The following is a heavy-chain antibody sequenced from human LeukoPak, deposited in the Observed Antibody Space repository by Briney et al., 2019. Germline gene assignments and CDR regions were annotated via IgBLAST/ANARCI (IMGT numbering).Heavy chain of an antibody. CDR1: GFTFSYYG. D-gene: IGHD3-10*02. CDR3: AELGITMIGGV. V-gene: IGHV3-30*02. Sequence: QSGGSLRLSCAASGFTFSYYGMHWVRQAPGKGLEWVAFIRSDGSNKYYADSVKGRFTISRDNSENTLYLQMNSLRAEDTSVYYCAELGITMIGGVWGKGTTVTISS. CDR2: IRSDGSNK. J-gene: IGHJ6*04.